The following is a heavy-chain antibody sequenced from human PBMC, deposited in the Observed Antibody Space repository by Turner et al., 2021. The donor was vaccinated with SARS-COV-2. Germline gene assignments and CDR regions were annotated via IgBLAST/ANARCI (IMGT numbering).Heavy chain of an antibody. CDR3: ARHWEVAAAAYLARFDP. CDR2: IYYSGST. D-gene: IGHD6-13*01. J-gene: IGHJ5*02. V-gene: IGHV4-39*01. CDR1: GGSIRSSSYY. Sequence: QLPLQESGPGLVKPSETLSLTCTVPGGSIRSSSYYWGWIRQPPGKGLEWIGSIYYSGSTYYNPSLKSRVTISVDTSKNHVSRKRSSVTAADTALYYCARHWEVAAAAYLARFDPWGQGTLVTVSS.